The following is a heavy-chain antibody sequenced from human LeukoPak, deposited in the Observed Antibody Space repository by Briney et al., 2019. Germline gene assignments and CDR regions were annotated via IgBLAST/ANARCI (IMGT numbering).Heavy chain of an antibody. J-gene: IGHJ6*02. CDR1: GFTVSSNY. D-gene: IGHD6-19*01. V-gene: IGHV3-53*01. CDR2: IYSGGST. Sequence: GGSLRLSCAASGFTVSSNYMSWVRQAPGKGLEWVSVIYSGGSTYYADSVKGRFTISRDNSKNTLYLQMNSLRAEDTAVYFCTRDLAAVPGPRMDVWGQGTTVTVSS. CDR3: TRDLAAVPGPRMDV.